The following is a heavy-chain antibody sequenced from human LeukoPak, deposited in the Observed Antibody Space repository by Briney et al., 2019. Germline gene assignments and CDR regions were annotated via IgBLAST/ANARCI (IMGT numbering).Heavy chain of an antibody. CDR2: IYTSGST. D-gene: IGHD1-14*01. J-gene: IGHJ5*02. CDR1: GGSISGYY. Sequence: SETLSLTCTVSGGSISGYYWSWIRQPAGKGLEWIGRIYTSGSTNYNPSLNSRVTMSVDTSKNQFSLKLSSVTAADTAVYYCARASPTTNKGAYGWFDPWGQGTLVTVSS. CDR3: ARASPTTNKGAYGWFDP. V-gene: IGHV4-4*07.